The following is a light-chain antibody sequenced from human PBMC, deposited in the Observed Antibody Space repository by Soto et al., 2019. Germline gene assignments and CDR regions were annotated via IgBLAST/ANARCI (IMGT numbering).Light chain of an antibody. CDR1: QSVSSSY. CDR2: GAS. J-gene: IGKJ1*01. V-gene: IGKV3-20*01. CDR3: QQYSSART. Sequence: EIVLTQSPGTLSLSPGERATLSCRASQSVSSSYLAWYQQKPGQAPRLLIYGASSRATGIPDRFSGSGSGTYFTLTISRLDHEDLAVYYWQQYSSARTFGQGTKVEIK.